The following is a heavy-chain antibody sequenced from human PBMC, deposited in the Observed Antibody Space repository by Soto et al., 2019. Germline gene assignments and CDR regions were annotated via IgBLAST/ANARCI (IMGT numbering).Heavy chain of an antibody. D-gene: IGHD6-13*01. J-gene: IGHJ4*02. CDR3: ANLTRTIAAAGSGALDY. CDR2: ISGSGGST. V-gene: IGHV3-23*01. Sequence: GGSLRLSCAASGFTFSSYAMSWVRQAPGKGLEWVSAISGSGGSTYYADSVKGRFTISRDNSKNTLYLQMNSLRAEDTAVYYCANLTRTIAAAGSGALDYWGQGTLVTVSS. CDR1: GFTFSSYA.